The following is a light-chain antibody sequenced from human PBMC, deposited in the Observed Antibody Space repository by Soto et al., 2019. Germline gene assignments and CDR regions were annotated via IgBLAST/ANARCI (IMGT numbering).Light chain of an antibody. CDR1: QILLYNNTYNY. V-gene: IGKV2-28*01. CDR3: MQARQSLT. J-gene: IGKJ5*01. CDR2: FGS. Sequence: EIGLNQSPLTLPVTPGEPASISCRSSQILLYNNTYNYLDWYVQKPGQSPQLLIYFGSNRAPGVPDRFSGSGSSTDFTLKINRVEAEDVGTYYCMQARQSLTFGQGTRLEIK.